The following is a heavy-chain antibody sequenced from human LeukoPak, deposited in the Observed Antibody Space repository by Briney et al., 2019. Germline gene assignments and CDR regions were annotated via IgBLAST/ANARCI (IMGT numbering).Heavy chain of an antibody. V-gene: IGHV3-11*01. J-gene: IGHJ4*02. CDR1: GFTFSDYY. CDR3: ARRRYNWNAIDY. CDR2: ISSSGSTL. Sequence: PGGSLRLSCAASGFTFSDYYMSWIRQAPGKGLEGVSYISSSGSTLYYADSVKGRITISRDNAKNSLYLQMNSLRAEDTAVYYCARRRYNWNAIDYWGQGTLVTVSS. D-gene: IGHD1-20*01.